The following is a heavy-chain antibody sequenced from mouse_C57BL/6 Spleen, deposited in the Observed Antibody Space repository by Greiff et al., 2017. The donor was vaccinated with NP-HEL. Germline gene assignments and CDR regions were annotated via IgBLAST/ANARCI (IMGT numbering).Heavy chain of an antibody. Sequence: EVKLVESGGGLVQPGGSMKLSCVASGFTFSNYWMNWVRQSPEKGLEWVAQIRLKSDNYATHYAESVKGRFTISRDDSKNSDYLQMNNLRDEDTGMYDCTVYDYDAVYYAMDYWGQGTSVTVSS. CDR1: GFTFSNYW. J-gene: IGHJ4*01. D-gene: IGHD2-4*01. CDR2: IRLKSDNYAT. CDR3: TVYDYDAVYYAMDY. V-gene: IGHV6-3*01.